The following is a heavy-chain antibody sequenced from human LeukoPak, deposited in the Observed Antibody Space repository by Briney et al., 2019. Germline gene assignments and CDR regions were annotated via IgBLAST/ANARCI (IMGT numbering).Heavy chain of an antibody. CDR3: ARDMFNYSGFSRRTNYYYYMDV. CDR2: IYTSGST. J-gene: IGHJ6*03. D-gene: IGHD1-1*01. Sequence: SETLSLTCTVSGGSISSGSYYWSWIRQPAGKGLEWLGHIYTSGSTNYNPPLKSRITISLDTANNQFSLRLSSVTAADTAVYYCARDMFNYSGFSRRTNYYYYMDVWGKGTTVAVSS. V-gene: IGHV4-61*09. CDR1: GGSISSGSYY.